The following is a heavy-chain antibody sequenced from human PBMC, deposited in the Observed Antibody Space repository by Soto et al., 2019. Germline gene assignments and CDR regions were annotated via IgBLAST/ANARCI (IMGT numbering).Heavy chain of an antibody. CDR2: VRNKANSYTT. Sequence: EVQLVESGGGLVQPGGSLRLSCAASGFTFSDPYMDWVRQAPGKGLEWVGRVRNKANSYTTEYAASVKGRFTISRDDSKNSLSLQMKSLKNEDTAVYYCASSWFGEVKYFDFWGQGTLVTVSS. D-gene: IGHD3-10*01. V-gene: IGHV3-72*01. J-gene: IGHJ4*02. CDR1: GFTFSDPY. CDR3: ASSWFGEVKYFDF.